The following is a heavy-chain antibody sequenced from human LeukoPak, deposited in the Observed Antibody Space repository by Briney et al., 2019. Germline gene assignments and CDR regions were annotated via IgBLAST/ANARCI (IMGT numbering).Heavy chain of an antibody. CDR2: ITGSGTIK. V-gene: IGHV3-23*01. J-gene: IGHJ4*02. Sequence: PGGSLRLSCAASGFTFKNYAMSWVRRAPGKGLEWVSTITGSGTIKNFADSVRGRFTISRDDSQNTLYLHMNSLRAEDAAIYYCVKRSDPAGFDYWGQGTLVTVSS. CDR3: VKRSDPAGFDY. D-gene: IGHD3-16*02. CDR1: GFTFKNYA.